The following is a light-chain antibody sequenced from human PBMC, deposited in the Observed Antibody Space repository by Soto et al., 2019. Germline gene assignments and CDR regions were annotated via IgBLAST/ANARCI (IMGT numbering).Light chain of an antibody. J-gene: IGKJ5*01. CDR2: GAS. Sequence: EIVMTQSPATLSVSPGERATLSCRASQNILSNLAWYQQKPGQAPRLLIYGASTRATGIPARFSGSGSGTEFTLTISSLQSEDFEIYYCQQYNNWPITFGRGTRPEIK. CDR1: QNILSN. CDR3: QQYNNWPIT. V-gene: IGKV3-15*01.